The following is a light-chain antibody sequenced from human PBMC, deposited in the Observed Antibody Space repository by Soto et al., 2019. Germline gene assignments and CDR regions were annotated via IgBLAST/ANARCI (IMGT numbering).Light chain of an antibody. Sequence: EIVMTQSPATLSVSPGERATLSCRASQSVSSNLAWYQQKPGQAPRLLIYGASTRATGIPARFSGSGSGTEFTLTISSLQSEDFAVYYCKQYNNWPPLTFGGATKVEIK. CDR3: KQYNNWPPLT. CDR2: GAS. V-gene: IGKV3-15*01. CDR1: QSVSSN. J-gene: IGKJ4*01.